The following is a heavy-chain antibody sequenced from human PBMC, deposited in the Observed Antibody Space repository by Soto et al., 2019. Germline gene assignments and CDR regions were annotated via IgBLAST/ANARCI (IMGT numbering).Heavy chain of an antibody. CDR1: GFTFSSYW. Sequence: ESGGGLVQPGGSLRLSCAASGFTFSSYWMSWVRQAPGKGLEWVANIKQDGSEKYYVDSVKGRFTISRDNAKNSLYLQMNSLRAEDTAVYYCARENYYGSGSYPNFDYWGQGTLVTVSS. CDR2: IKQDGSEK. V-gene: IGHV3-7*01. D-gene: IGHD3-10*01. J-gene: IGHJ4*02. CDR3: ARENYYGSGSYPNFDY.